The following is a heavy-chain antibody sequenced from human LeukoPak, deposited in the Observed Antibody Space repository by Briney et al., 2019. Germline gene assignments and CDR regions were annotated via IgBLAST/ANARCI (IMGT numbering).Heavy chain of an antibody. D-gene: IGHD5-18*01. Sequence: SETLSLTCAVYGGSFSGYYWSWIRQHPGKGLEWIGYIYYSGSTYYNPSLKSRVTISVDTSKNQFSLKLSSVTAADTAVYYCARTGLDSYGYSAFDIWGQGTMVTVSS. CDR1: GGSFSGYY. CDR2: IYYSGST. J-gene: IGHJ3*02. V-gene: IGHV4-31*11. CDR3: ARTGLDSYGYSAFDI.